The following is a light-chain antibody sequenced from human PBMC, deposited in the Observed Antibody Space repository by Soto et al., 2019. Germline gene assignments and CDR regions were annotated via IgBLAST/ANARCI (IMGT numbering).Light chain of an antibody. V-gene: IGKV3-11*01. Sequence: EIVLTQSPATLSLSPGERATLSCRASQSVSSYLAWYQQKPGQAPRLLIYDASNTATGVPARFSGSGSGTDFTLTISSPEHEDFAVYYCQQRSTWPLTFGGGTKVEIK. CDR2: DAS. CDR3: QQRSTWPLT. CDR1: QSVSSY. J-gene: IGKJ4*02.